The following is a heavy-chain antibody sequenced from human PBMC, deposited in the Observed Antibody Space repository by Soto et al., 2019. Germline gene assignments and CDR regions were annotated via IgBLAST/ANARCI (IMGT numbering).Heavy chain of an antibody. Sequence: GGSLRLSCAASGFTFSSYGMHWVRQAPGKGLEWVAVISYDGTKNYYTEYVNGRFTISRDNSKNTLFLQMNSLRAEDTAVYFFSKGDCSGGSCYFSAFDICGQGTMVTVSS. V-gene: IGHV3-30*18. CDR2: ISYDGTKN. D-gene: IGHD2-15*01. J-gene: IGHJ3*02. CDR3: SKGDCSGGSCYFSAFDI. CDR1: GFTFSSYG.